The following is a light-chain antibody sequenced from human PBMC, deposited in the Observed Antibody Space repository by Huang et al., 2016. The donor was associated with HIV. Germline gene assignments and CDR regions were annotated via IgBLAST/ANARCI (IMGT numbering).Light chain of an antibody. J-gene: IGKJ1*01. Sequence: EIVMTQSPATLSVSPGERATLSCRASQSVGSNLAWYQQRRGQSPRLLIDAASTRATGIPARFSGSGSGTEFTLTVSSLQSEDFAVYYCQQHNSWPRTFGQGTRV. V-gene: IGKV3-15*01. CDR2: AAS. CDR1: QSVGSN. CDR3: QQHNSWPRT.